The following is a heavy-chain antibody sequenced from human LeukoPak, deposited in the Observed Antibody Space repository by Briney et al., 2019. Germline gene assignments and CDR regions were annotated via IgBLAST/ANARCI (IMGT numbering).Heavy chain of an antibody. D-gene: IGHD2-2*01. CDR3: ARDPGYCSSTSCSEGDY. J-gene: IGHJ4*02. Sequence: GGSLRLSCAASGFTFSSYAMHRVRQAPGKGLEWVAVISYDGSNKYYADSVKGRFTISRDNSKNTLYLQMNSLRAEDTAVYYCARDPGYCSSTSCSEGDYWGQGTLVTVSS. CDR2: ISYDGSNK. V-gene: IGHV3-30-3*01. CDR1: GFTFSSYA.